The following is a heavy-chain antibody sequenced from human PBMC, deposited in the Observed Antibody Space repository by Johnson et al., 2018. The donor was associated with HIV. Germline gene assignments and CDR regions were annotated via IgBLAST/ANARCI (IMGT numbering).Heavy chain of an antibody. Sequence: QVQVVESGGGVVQPGRSLRLSCAASGFTFNSYGMHWVRQAPGKGLEWVAVIWYDGSNKYYADSVKGRFTISRDNSTLYLQMNRLRVEDTAVYYCARGRIARGGMRGGALDVWGQGTMVTVSP. V-gene: IGHV3-33*01. D-gene: IGHD6-13*01. CDR1: GFTFNSYG. J-gene: IGHJ3*01. CDR2: IWYDGSNK. CDR3: ARGRIARGGMRGGALDV.